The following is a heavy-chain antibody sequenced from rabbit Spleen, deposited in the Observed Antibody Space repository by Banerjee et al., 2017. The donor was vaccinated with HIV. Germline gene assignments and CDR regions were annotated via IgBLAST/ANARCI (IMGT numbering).Heavy chain of an antibody. D-gene: IGHD1-1*01. J-gene: IGHJ4*01. V-gene: IGHV1S45*01. CDR2: IYAGSSGST. Sequence: EQLEESGGDLVKPEGSLTLTCTASGFSFTSSYWICWVRQAPGKGLEWIACIYAGSSGSTYYASWVNGRFTISKTSSTTVTLQMTSLTAADTATYFCARTNATSGYWYYFNLWGPGTLVTVS. CDR1: GFSFTSSYW. CDR3: ARTNATSGYWYYFNL.